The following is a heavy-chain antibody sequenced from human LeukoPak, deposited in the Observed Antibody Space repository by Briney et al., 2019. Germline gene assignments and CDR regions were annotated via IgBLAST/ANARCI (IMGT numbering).Heavy chain of an antibody. CDR3: ATDQAATYTHVRFCLD. Sequence: ASVTVSCKASGRTFNSYAISWVRQAPGQGLEWMGWISAYNGNTNFAQKLQGRVTMTTDTSTSTAYMDLRSLRSDDTAVYYCATDQAATYTHVRFCLDWGQGTLVTVSS. CDR2: ISAYNGNT. J-gene: IGHJ4*02. V-gene: IGHV1-18*01. D-gene: IGHD3-16*01. CDR1: GRTFNSYA.